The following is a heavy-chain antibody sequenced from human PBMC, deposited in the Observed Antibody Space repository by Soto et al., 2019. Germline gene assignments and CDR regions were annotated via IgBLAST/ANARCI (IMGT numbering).Heavy chain of an antibody. Sequence: SETLSLTCAVYGGSFSGYYWSWIRQPPGKGLELIGEINHSGSTNYNPSLKSRVAISVDTSKNQFSLKLSSVTAADTAVYYCARARDIVVVVAASTXAFDIWGQGTMVT. J-gene: IGHJ3*02. CDR1: GGSFSGYY. CDR2: INHSGST. CDR3: ARARDIVVVVAASTXAFDI. V-gene: IGHV4-34*01. D-gene: IGHD2-15*01.